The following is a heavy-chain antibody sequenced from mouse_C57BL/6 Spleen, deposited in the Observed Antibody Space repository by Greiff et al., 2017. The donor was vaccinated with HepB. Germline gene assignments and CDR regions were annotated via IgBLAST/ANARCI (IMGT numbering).Heavy chain of an antibody. D-gene: IGHD1-1*01. CDR1: GYAFSSSW. Sequence: QVQLQQSGPELVKPGASVKISCKASGYAFSSSWMNWVKQRPGKGLEWIGRIYPGDGDTNYNGKFKGKATLTADKSSSTAYMQLSSLTSEDSAVYFCAPYYGSSCAYWGQGTLVTVSA. J-gene: IGHJ3*01. CDR3: APYYGSSCAY. CDR2: IYPGDGDT. V-gene: IGHV1-82*01.